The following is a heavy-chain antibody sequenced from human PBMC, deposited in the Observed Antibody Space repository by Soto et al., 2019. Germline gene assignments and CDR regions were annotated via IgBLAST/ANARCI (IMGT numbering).Heavy chain of an antibody. CDR3: ARDQRVVKSYGMDV. CDR2: IWYDGSNK. CDR1: GFTFSSYG. J-gene: IGHJ6*02. Sequence: PGGSLRLSCAASGFTFSSYGMRWVRQAPGKGLEWVAVIWYDGSNKYYADSVKGRFTISRDNSKNTLYLQMNSLRAEDTAVYYCARDQRVVKSYGMDVWGQGTTVTVSS. D-gene: IGHD3-3*01. V-gene: IGHV3-33*01.